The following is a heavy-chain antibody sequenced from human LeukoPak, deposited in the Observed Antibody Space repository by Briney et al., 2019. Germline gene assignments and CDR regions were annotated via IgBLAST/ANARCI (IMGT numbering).Heavy chain of an antibody. J-gene: IGHJ3*02. Sequence: PGRSLRLSCAASGFTFSDYYMSWIRPAPGEGLEWLSYIYGIDSTISYAASVKGRFTISSDNAKNSLYLRMNSLRAEDTAVYYCARDAYYYDSSSYYRNAFDIWGQGTVVTVSS. CDR3: ARDAYYYDSSSYYRNAFDI. CDR1: GFTFSDYY. V-gene: IGHV3-11*01. CDR2: IYGIDSTI. D-gene: IGHD3-22*01.